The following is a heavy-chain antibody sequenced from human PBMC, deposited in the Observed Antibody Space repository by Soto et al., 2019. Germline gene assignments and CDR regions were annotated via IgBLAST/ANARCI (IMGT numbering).Heavy chain of an antibody. J-gene: IGHJ5*02. V-gene: IGHV1-69*01. CDR1: GGTFSNYA. CDR2: IVPAFGTP. D-gene: IGHD1-26*01. Sequence: QVQLVQSGAEVKEPGSSVKVSCRASGGTFSNYAISWVRQAPGQGLEWMGGIVPAFGTPNYAQNLQGRITITADDSSTTVYMDLSTLRSEDTAVYYCARLDIVGPTSVPWGQGTLVTVSS. CDR3: ARLDIVGPTSVP.